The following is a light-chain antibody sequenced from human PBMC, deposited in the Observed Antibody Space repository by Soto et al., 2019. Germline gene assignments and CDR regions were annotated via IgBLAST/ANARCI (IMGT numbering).Light chain of an antibody. J-gene: IGKJ5*01. CDR1: KSISTW. CDR3: QQANSFPIA. V-gene: IGKV1D-12*01. CDR2: DAS. Sequence: GDRVTITWRASKSISTWLAWYQQKPGKVPKLLIYDASNLQSGVPPRFSGSGSGTDFTLTISSLQPEDFATYFCQQANSFPIALGQGTRLEIK.